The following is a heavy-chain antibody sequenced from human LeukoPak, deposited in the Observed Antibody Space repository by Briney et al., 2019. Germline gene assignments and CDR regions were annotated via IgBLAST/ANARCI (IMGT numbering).Heavy chain of an antibody. CDR3: ARERASAGPHFDH. V-gene: IGHV4-59*01. D-gene: IGHD6-13*01. CDR2: NYNSGTT. J-gene: IGHJ4*02. Sequence: SETLSLTCDVSGGSISTYYWSWIRQPPGKGLEWIGYNYNSGTTNYNPSLRSRVTVSVDRSKHQFSLRLTSVTAADTAVYYCARERASAGPHFDHWGRGILVTVSS. CDR1: GGSISTYY.